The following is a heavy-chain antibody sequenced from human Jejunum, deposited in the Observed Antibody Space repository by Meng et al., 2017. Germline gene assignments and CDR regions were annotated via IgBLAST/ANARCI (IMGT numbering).Heavy chain of an antibody. V-gene: IGHV4-38-2*01. CDR3: ARTRGSGYLPYYFDF. J-gene: IGHJ4*02. CDR1: AYFISSGFY. CDR2: IHNNGNT. D-gene: IGHD3-22*01. Sequence: LCLSCVVYAYFISSGFYGGWVRLPPGKGLEWIGHIHNNGNTYYNSSLNGRATISVDTSKNQFSLNVHSVTAADTAFYYCARTRGSGYLPYYFDFWGPGTLVTVSS.